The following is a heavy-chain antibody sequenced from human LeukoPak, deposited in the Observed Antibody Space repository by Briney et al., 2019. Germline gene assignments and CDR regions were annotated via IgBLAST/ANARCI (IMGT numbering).Heavy chain of an antibody. CDR1: GGSISSYY. V-gene: IGHV4-59*01. CDR3: AREGYGDYFLSWFDP. CDR2: IYYSGST. Sequence: PSETLSLTCTVSGGSISSYYWSWIRQPPGKGLEWIGYIYYSGSTNYNPSLKSRVTISVDTSKNQFSLKLSSVTAADTAVYYCAREGYGDYFLSWFDPWGQGTLVTVSS. D-gene: IGHD4-17*01. J-gene: IGHJ5*02.